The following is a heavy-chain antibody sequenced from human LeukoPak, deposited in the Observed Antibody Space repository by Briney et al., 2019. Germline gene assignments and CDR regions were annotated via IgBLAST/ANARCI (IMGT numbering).Heavy chain of an antibody. J-gene: IGHJ4*02. Sequence: GGSLRLSCAASGFTFSSYGMHWVRQAPGKGLEWVAVISYDGSNKYYADSVKGRFTISRDNSKNTLYLQMNSLRAEDTAVYYCAKDGGLYYFDYCGQGTLVTVSS. CDR1: GFTFSSYG. CDR2: ISYDGSNK. D-gene: IGHD3-16*01. CDR3: AKDGGLYYFDY. V-gene: IGHV3-30*18.